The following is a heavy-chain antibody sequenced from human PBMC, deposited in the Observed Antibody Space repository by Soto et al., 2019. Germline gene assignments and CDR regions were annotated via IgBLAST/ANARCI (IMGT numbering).Heavy chain of an antibody. CDR2: ISYDGSNK. Sequence: PGGSLRLSCAASGFTFSSYGMHWVRQSPGKGLEWVAVISYDGSNKYYGDSVKGRFTISRDKSKSTLYLQMTSLRAEDTAVYYCARDLREPDYFMGDYYFDYWGQGTLVTVSS. CDR3: ARDLREPDYFMGDYYFDY. CDR1: GFTFSSYG. V-gene: IGHV3-30*03. J-gene: IGHJ4*02. D-gene: IGHD3-16*01.